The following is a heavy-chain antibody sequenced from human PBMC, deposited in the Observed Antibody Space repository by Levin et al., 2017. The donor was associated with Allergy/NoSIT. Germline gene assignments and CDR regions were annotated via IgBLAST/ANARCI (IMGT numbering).Heavy chain of an antibody. CDR2: IYNSGST. D-gene: IGHD3-9*01. CDR3: ARQCYDILTGYYNFDY. J-gene: IGHJ4*02. V-gene: IGHV4-39*01. Sequence: SETLSLTCTVSGGSISSSISYWGWIRQAPGKGLEWIGSIYNSGSTYYNPSLKSRVTTSVDTSKNQFSLKLSYVTAADTALYYCARQCYDILTGYYNFDYWGQGTLVTVSS. CDR1: GGSISSSISY.